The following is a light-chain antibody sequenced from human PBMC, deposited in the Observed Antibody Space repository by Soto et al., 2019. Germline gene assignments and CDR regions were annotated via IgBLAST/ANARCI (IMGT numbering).Light chain of an antibody. CDR2: KTS. J-gene: IGKJ5*01. CDR3: QQYYSYPSIT. Sequence: DIQMTQSPSTLSASVGDRVTISWLASQSISGWLAWYQQKPGKAPKLLIYKTSNLESGVPSRFSGSGSGTDFTLTISCLQSEDFATYYCQQYYSYPSITFGQGTRLEIK. V-gene: IGKV1-5*03. CDR1: QSISGW.